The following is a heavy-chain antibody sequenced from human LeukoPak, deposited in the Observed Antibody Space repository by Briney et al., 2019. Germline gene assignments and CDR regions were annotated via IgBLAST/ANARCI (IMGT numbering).Heavy chain of an antibody. J-gene: IGHJ6*02. V-gene: IGHV3-23*01. Sequence: GGSLRLSCAASGFTFSSYAMSWVRQAPGRGLEWVSAISGSGGSTYYADSVKGRFTISRDNSKNTLYLQMNSLSAEDTAVYYCAKDLSPLYYYYGMDVWGQGTTVTVSS. CDR3: AKDLSPLYYYYGMDV. CDR1: GFTFSSYA. CDR2: ISGSGGST.